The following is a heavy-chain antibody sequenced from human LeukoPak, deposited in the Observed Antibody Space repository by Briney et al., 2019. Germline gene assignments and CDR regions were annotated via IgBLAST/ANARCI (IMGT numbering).Heavy chain of an antibody. J-gene: IGHJ4*02. CDR2: IYYSGST. V-gene: IGHV4-30-4*02. CDR1: GGSISSGDYY. D-gene: IGHD6-13*01. CDR3: ARARDSSSWSPFDY. Sequence: PSETLSLTCTVSGGSISSGDYYWSWIRQPPGKGLEWIGYIYYSGSTYYNPSLKSRVTISVDTSKNQFSLKLSSVTAADTAVYYCARARDSSSWSPFDYWGQGTLVTVSS.